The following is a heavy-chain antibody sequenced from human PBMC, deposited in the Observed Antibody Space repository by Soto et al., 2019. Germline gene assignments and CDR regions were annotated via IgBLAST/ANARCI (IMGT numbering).Heavy chain of an antibody. V-gene: IGHV1-8*01. J-gene: IGHJ5*02. D-gene: IGHD6-19*01. CDR1: GYTFTSYD. CDR2: MNPNSGNT. Sequence: QVQLVQSGAEVKKPGASVKVSCTASGYTFTSYDINWVRQATGQGLDGMGWMNPNSGNTGYAQTVQGRVTMTRNTSISTADMELSSLRSEDTAVYYCARSSGWRGSWFDPWGQGTLVTVSS. CDR3: ARSSGWRGSWFDP.